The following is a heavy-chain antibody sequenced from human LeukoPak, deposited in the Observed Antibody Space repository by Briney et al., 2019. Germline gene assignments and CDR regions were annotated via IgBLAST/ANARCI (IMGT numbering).Heavy chain of an antibody. CDR1: GGSVSSGSYY. D-gene: IGHD3-16*02. J-gene: IGHJ4*02. V-gene: IGHV4-61*01. Sequence: KPSETLSLTCTVSGGSVSSGSYYWSWIRQPPGKGLEWIGYIYYSGSTNYNPSLKSRVTVSVDTSKNQFSLKLSSVTAADTAVYYCARDNSDYDYVWGSYRRFDYWGQGTLATVSS. CDR3: ARDNSDYDYVWGSYRRFDY. CDR2: IYYSGST.